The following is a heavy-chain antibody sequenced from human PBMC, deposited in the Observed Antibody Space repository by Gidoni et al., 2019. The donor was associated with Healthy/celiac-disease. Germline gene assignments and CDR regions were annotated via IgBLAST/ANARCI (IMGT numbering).Heavy chain of an antibody. D-gene: IGHD3-3*01. CDR3: ARDGLEEWLYPNYGMDV. J-gene: IGHJ6*02. CDR2: ISSCSSYI. V-gene: IGHV3-21*01. CDR1: GFTFRSYS. Sequence: EVQLVESGGGLAKPGGSLRLSCAASGFTFRSYSMNWVRQAPGKGLEWVSSISSCSSYIYYADSVKGRFTISRDNAKNSLYLQMNSLRAEDTAVYYCARDGLEEWLYPNYGMDVWGQGTTVTVSS.